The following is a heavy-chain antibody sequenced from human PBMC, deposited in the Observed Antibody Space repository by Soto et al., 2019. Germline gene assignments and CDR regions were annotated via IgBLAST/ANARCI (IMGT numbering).Heavy chain of an antibody. V-gene: IGHV3-33*01. CDR2: IWYDGSNK. D-gene: IGHD1-26*01. J-gene: IGHJ4*02. CDR3: SREVGANTGIFVY. CDR1: GFTFSSYD. Sequence: GGSLRLSCAASGFTFSSYDMHWVRQAPGKGLEWVAVIWYDGSNKYYADSVKGRFTISRDNSKNTLYLQMNSLRAEDTAVYYCSREVGANTGIFVYWGQGTLVTVSS.